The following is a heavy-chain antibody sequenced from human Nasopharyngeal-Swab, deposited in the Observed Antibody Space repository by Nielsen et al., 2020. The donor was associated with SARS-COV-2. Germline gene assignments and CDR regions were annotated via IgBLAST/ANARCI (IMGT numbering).Heavy chain of an antibody. CDR2: LYSGGST. J-gene: IGHJ4*02. Sequence: GESLKISCAASGFTVSSSFMSWVRQVPGKGLDWVSILYSGGSTFYADSVKGRFTISRDNSKNTLYLQMNSLRAEDTAVYYCARDDGQLGDSWGQGTLVTVSS. V-gene: IGHV3-53*05. CDR3: ARDDGQLGDS. D-gene: IGHD6-6*01. CDR1: GFTVSSSF.